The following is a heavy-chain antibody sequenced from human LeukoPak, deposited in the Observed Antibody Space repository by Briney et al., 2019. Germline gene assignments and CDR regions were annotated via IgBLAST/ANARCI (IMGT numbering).Heavy chain of an antibody. V-gene: IGHV3-74*01. Sequence: PGGSLRLSCTASGFTFSSYWMSWVRQGPGKGLVWVSRIKGDGSSTNYADSVKGRFTISRDRGKDTLYLQMNSLRVQDTAIYYCAREGGHCNSLTFWKLFDPWGQGTLVTVSS. CDR3: AREGGHCNSLTFWKLFDP. J-gene: IGHJ5*02. D-gene: IGHD2/OR15-2a*01. CDR2: IKGDGSST. CDR1: GFTFSSYW.